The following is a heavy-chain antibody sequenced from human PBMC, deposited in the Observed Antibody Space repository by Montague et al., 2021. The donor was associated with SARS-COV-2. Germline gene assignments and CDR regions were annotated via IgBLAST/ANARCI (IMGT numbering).Heavy chain of an antibody. D-gene: IGHD6-13*01. CDR2: IDYSGXT. CDR3: ARHGVFWAAAAGTVDP. CDR1: GGSIGRSSYD. Sequence: SETLSLTCTVSGGSIGRSSYDWGWIRQPSGKGLEWIGSIDYSGXTXYXXXXKXRVTTSVDPSKNQFSLKLSSVTAADTAVYYCARHGVFWAAAAGTVDPWGQGTLVTVSS. V-gene: IGHV4-39*01. J-gene: IGHJ5*02.